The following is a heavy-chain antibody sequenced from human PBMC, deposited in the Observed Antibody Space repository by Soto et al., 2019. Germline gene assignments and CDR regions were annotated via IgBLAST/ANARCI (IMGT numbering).Heavy chain of an antibody. CDR1: GGSISSGDYY. J-gene: IGHJ4*02. CDR2: IYYSWST. V-gene: IGHV4-30-4*01. Sequence: QVQLQESGPGLVKPSQTLSLTCTVSGGSISSGDYYWSWIRQPPGKGLEWIGYIYYSWSTYYNPSLKSRVTISVDTSKNQLCLKLSSVTAADTAVYYCARVQGGGGAMVHNYWGQGTLVTVSS. CDR3: ARVQGGGGAMVHNY. D-gene: IGHD5-18*01.